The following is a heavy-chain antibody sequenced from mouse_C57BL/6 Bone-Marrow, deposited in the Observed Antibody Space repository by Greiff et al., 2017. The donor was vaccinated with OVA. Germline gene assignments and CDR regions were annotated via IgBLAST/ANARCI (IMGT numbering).Heavy chain of an antibody. D-gene: IGHD1-1*01. J-gene: IGHJ1*03. CDR2: SRNKANDYTT. V-gene: IGHV7-1*01. CDR1: GFTFSDFY. CDR3: ARDRDYGSSPYWYFDV. Sequence: DVKLVESGGGLVQSGRSLRLSCATSGFTFSDFYMEWVRQAPGKGLEWIAASRNKANDYTTEYSASVKGRFIVSRDTSQSILYLQMNALRAEDTAIYYCARDRDYGSSPYWYFDVWGTGTTVTVSS.